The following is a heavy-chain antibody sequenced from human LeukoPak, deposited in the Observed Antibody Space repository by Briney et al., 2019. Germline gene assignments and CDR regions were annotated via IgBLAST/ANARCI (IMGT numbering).Heavy chain of an antibody. J-gene: IGHJ4*02. Sequence: SETLSLTCTVSGASLSTRLYYWAWIRQPPGKGLEWIASTYYGGTPYYNPSLQSRVTMSEDTSQNQLSLNLNSVTATDTAVYYCARLYGDYVWGQGTLVTVSS. CDR1: GASLSTRLYY. D-gene: IGHD4-17*01. V-gene: IGHV4-39*01. CDR2: TYYGGTP. CDR3: ARLYGDYV.